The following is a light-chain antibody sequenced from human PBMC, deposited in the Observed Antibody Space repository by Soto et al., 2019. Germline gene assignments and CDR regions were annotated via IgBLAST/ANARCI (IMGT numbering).Light chain of an antibody. CDR2: EVS. CDR3: SSYAGSNKSV. Sequence: QSALTQPASVSGSPGQSITISCTGTTNDVGGYNYVSWYQQHPGKAPKLMIYEVSKRPSGVPDRFSGSKSGNTASLTVSGLQAEDEADYYCSSYAGSNKSVFGTGTKLTVL. V-gene: IGLV2-8*01. J-gene: IGLJ1*01. CDR1: TNDVGGYNY.